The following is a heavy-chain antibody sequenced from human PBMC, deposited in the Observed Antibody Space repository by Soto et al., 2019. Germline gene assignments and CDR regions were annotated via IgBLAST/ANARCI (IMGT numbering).Heavy chain of an antibody. Sequence: ASVKVSCKASGYTFTGYYMHWVRQAPGQGLEWMGWINPNSGGTNYAQKFQGRVTMTRDTSISTAYMELSRLRSDDTAVYYCARDQAITMVRGVPGYWGQGTLVTVSS. J-gene: IGHJ4*02. CDR3: ARDQAITMVRGVPGY. CDR2: INPNSGGT. V-gene: IGHV1-2*02. CDR1: GYTFTGYY. D-gene: IGHD3-10*01.